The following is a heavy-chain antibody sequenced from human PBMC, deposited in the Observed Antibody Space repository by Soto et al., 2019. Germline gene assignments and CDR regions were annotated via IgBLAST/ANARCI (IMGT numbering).Heavy chain of an antibody. CDR3: AKDPSSSLWFGESLES. J-gene: IGHJ4*02. Sequence: QVQLVESGGGVVQPGRSLRLTCAASGFSFNTFGLHWVRQAPGKGLEWVAVISYDGSNKYYADSVKGRFTISRDNSKNTLDLQLNSLRAEETAVYYCAKDPSSSLWFGESLESWGQGTLVTVSS. CDR1: GFSFNTFG. V-gene: IGHV3-30*18. CDR2: ISYDGSNK. D-gene: IGHD3-10*01.